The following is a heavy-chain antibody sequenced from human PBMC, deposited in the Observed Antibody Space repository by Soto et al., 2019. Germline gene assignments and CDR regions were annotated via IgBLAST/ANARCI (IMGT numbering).Heavy chain of an antibody. Sequence: SVKVSCKASGGTFIIYAISWVRQAPGQGLEWMGGIIPIFGTANYAQKFQGRVTITADESTSTAYMELSSLRSEDTAVYYCARVRYYGSGSYYYFDYWGQGTLVTVSS. J-gene: IGHJ4*02. CDR1: GGTFIIYA. V-gene: IGHV1-69*13. CDR2: IIPIFGTA. CDR3: ARVRYYGSGSYYYFDY. D-gene: IGHD3-10*01.